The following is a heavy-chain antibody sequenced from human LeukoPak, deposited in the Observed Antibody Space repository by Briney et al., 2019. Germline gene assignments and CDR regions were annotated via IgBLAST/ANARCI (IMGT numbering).Heavy chain of an antibody. CDR3: ARGTHDDAFDI. J-gene: IGHJ3*02. Sequence: SETLSLTCTVSGGSISSYYWSWIRQPPGKGLEWIGYIYYSGSTNYNPSLKSRVTISVDTSKNQFSLKPSSVTAADTAVYYCARGTHDDAFDIWGQGTMVTVSS. V-gene: IGHV4-59*01. CDR2: IYYSGST. CDR1: GGSISSYY.